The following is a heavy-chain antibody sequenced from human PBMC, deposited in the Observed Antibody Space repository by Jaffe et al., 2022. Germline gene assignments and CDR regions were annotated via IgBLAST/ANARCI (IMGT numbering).Heavy chain of an antibody. Sequence: QVQLQESGPGLVKPSETLSLTCAVSGYSISSGYYWGWIRQPPGKGLEWIGSFYHTGTTYYNASLQSRLTISRDTSKNQFSLKLTSVTAADTAVYYCATWYYDSVGSYAGHFDYWGQGTLVTVSS. CDR2: FYHTGTT. CDR1: GYSISSGYY. D-gene: IGHD3-22*01. J-gene: IGHJ4*02. CDR3: ATWYYDSVGSYAGHFDY. V-gene: IGHV4-38-2*01.